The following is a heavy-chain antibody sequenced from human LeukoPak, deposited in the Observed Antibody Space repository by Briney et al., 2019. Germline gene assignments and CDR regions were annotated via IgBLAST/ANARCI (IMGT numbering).Heavy chain of an antibody. Sequence: PGGSLRLSCAASGFTFSSYWMQWVRQVPGKGLVWVSRINNDGSGTTYADSVKGRFTISRDNAKNTLSLQMNSLRAEDTAVYYCARDYYDSSGYYYDYWGQGTLVTVSS. D-gene: IGHD3-22*01. CDR2: INNDGSGT. V-gene: IGHV3-74*01. CDR3: ARDYYDSSGYYYDY. CDR1: GFTFSSYW. J-gene: IGHJ4*02.